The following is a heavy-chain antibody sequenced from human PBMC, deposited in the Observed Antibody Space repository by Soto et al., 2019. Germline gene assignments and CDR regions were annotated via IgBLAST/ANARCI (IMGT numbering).Heavy chain of an antibody. CDR2: IYSGGST. V-gene: IGHV3-66*01. J-gene: IGHJ4*02. CDR3: ARVWFGEPYYFDY. Sequence: PGGSLRLSCAASGFTVSSNYMSWVRQAPGKGLEWVSVIYSGGSTYYADSVKGRFTISRDNSKNTLYLQMNSLRAEDTAVYYCARVWFGEPYYFDYWGQGTLVTVSS. CDR1: GFTVSSNY. D-gene: IGHD3-10*01.